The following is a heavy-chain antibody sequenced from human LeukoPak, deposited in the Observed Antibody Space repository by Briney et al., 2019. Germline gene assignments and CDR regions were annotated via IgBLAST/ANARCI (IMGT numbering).Heavy chain of an antibody. CDR2: IYYSGST. Sequence: PSETLSLTCTVSGDSISSYYWSWIRQPPGKGLEWIGYIYYSGSTNYNPSLKSRVTISADTSKKQFSLKLSSVTAADTAVYYCARGGRDGYNYYFDYWGQGTLVTVSS. J-gene: IGHJ4*02. CDR3: ARGGRDGYNYYFDY. CDR1: GDSISSYY. D-gene: IGHD5-24*01. V-gene: IGHV4-59*01.